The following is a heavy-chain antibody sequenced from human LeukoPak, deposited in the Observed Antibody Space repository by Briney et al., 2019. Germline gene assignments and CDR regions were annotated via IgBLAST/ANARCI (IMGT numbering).Heavy chain of an antibody. V-gene: IGHV4-30-2*01. D-gene: IGHD6-19*01. Sequence: PSETLSLTCAVSGGSISSGGYSWSWIRQPPGKGLEWIGYIYHSGSTYYNPSLKSRVTISVDRSKNQFSLKLSSVTAADTAVYYCARGGYSSGWPPHCYYYGMDVWGQGTTVTVSS. CDR2: IYHSGST. J-gene: IGHJ6*02. CDR3: ARGGYSSGWPPHCYYYGMDV. CDR1: GGSISSGGYS.